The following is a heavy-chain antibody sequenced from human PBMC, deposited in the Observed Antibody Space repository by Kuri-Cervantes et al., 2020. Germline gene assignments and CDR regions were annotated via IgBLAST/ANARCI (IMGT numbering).Heavy chain of an antibody. Sequence: GSLRLSCTVSGGSISSSSYYWGWIRQPPGKGLEWIGSIYYSGSTYYNPSLKSRVTISVDTSKNQFSLKLSSVTAADTAVSYCARGRGFGYWGQGTLVTVSS. J-gene: IGHJ4*02. CDR3: ARGRGFGY. CDR2: IYYSGST. V-gene: IGHV4-39*07. CDR1: GGSISSSSYY.